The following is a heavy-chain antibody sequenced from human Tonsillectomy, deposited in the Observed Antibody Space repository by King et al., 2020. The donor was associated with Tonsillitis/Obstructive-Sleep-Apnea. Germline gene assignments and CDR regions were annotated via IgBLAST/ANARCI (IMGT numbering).Heavy chain of an antibody. V-gene: IGHV1-18*01. J-gene: IGHJ4*02. CDR1: GYTFTSYG. CDR3: ARVTHALCGVVQAGGPDN. D-gene: IGHD3-3*01. CDR2: ISAYNGST. Sequence: VQLVESGAEVKKPGASVKVSCKASGYTFTSYGISWVRQAPGQGLEWMGWISAYNGSTNYAQKLQGRVTMTTDTSTSTAYMELRSLRSDDTAVYYCARVTHALCGVVQAGGPDNWGQGTLVTVSS.